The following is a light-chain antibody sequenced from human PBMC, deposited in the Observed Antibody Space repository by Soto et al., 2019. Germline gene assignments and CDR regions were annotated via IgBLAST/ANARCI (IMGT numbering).Light chain of an antibody. CDR2: DVS. Sequence: QSVLTQPASVSGSPGQSITISCTGTSSDVGGYNYVSWYQSHPGEAPKLIIYDVSNRPSGVFDRFSGSKSGNTASLTISGLQAEDEADYYCSSYTSSISYVFGTGTKVTVL. V-gene: IGLV2-14*03. CDR3: SSYTSSISYV. J-gene: IGLJ1*01. CDR1: SSDVGGYNY.